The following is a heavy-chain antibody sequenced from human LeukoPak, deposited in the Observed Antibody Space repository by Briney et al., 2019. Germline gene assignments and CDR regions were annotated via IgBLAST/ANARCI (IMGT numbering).Heavy chain of an antibody. Sequence: PGGSLRLSCAASGFTFSNYAMSWVRQAPGGGLEWVSSISGSGGSTYYADSVKGRFTISRDSSKNTLFLQMNRLRVEDTAVYYCAKGWMFGVLLNSWGQGTLVTVSP. V-gene: IGHV3-23*01. CDR2: ISGSGGST. CDR3: AKGWMFGVLLNS. D-gene: IGHD3-10*02. CDR1: GFTFSNYA. J-gene: IGHJ4*02.